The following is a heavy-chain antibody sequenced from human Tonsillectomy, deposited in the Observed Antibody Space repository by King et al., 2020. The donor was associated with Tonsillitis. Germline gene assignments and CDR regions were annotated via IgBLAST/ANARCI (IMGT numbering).Heavy chain of an antibody. V-gene: IGHV4-59*01. D-gene: IGHD1-1*01. Sequence: QLQESGPGLVKPSETLSLTCTVSGGSISSYYWRWIRQPPGKGLEWIGYIYYSGSTNYNPSLKSRVTISVYTSKNQFSLKLSSVTAADTAVYYCAREDNYYFDYWGQGTLVTVSS. CDR2: IYYSGST. CDR1: GGSISSYY. J-gene: IGHJ4*02. CDR3: AREDNYYFDY.